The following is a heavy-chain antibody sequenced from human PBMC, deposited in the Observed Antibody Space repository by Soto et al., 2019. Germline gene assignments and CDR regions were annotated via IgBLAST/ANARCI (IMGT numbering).Heavy chain of an antibody. CDR1: GGTFSSYT. J-gene: IGHJ3*02. CDR3: ARDQGVDDAFDI. Sequence: SVKVSCKASGGTFSSYTISWVRQAPGQGLEWMGRIIPILGIANYAQKFQGRVTITADKSTSTAYMELSSLRSEDTAVYYCARDQGVDDAFDIWGQGTMVTVSS. V-gene: IGHV1-69*04. CDR2: IIPILGIA.